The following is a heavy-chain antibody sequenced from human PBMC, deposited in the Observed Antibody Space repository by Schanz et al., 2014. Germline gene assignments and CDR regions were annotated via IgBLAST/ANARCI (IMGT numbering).Heavy chain of an antibody. CDR2: INTNNGDP. CDR1: GYTFTGHH. V-gene: IGHV7-4-1*02. D-gene: IGHD2-15*01. J-gene: IGHJ5*02. CDR3: ARGGVVVVTAALNWFDP. Sequence: QVRLVQSGAEVKKPGASVKVSCKASGYTFTGHHMHWVRQAPGQGLEWMGWINTNNGDPTYAQGFTGRFVFSLDTSVSTAYLQISSLKAEDTAVYYCARGGVVVVTAALNWFDPWGQGTLVTVSS.